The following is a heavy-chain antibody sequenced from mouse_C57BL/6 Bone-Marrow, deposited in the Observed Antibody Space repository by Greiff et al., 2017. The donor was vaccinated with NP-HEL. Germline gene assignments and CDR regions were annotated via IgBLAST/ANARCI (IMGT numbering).Heavy chain of an antibody. CDR2: ISSGGDYI. CDR3: TRGGLRGFAY. Sequence: EVKLEESGEGLVKPGGSLKLSCAASGFTFSSYAMSWVRQTPEKRLEWVAYISSGGDYIYYADTVKGRFPISRDNARNTLYLQMSSLKSEDTAMYYCTRGGLRGFAYWGQGTLVTVSA. D-gene: IGHD2-4*01. CDR1: GFTFSSYA. J-gene: IGHJ3*01. V-gene: IGHV5-9-1*02.